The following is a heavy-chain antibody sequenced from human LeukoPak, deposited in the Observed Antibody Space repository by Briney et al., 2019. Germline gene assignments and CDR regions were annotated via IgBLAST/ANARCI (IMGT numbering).Heavy chain of an antibody. CDR3: VTTNYMDV. CDR2: ISYDGSNK. Sequence: GGSLRLSCAASGFTFSNYGMHWVRQAPGKGLDWVAVISYDGSNKYYADSVKGRFTISRDNSKNTLYLQMNSLRTDDTAVYYCVTTNYMDVWGKGTTVTVSS. D-gene: IGHD1-1*01. CDR1: GFTFSNYG. V-gene: IGHV3-30*03. J-gene: IGHJ6*03.